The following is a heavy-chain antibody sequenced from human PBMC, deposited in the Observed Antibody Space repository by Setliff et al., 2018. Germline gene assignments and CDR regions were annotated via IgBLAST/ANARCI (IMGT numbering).Heavy chain of an antibody. D-gene: IGHD3-22*01. Sequence: GGSLRLSCAASGFTFSSYEMNWVRQAPGKGLEWVSYISSSGSTIYYADSVKGRFTISRDNAKNSLYLQMNSLRAEDTAVYYCARDGRYYDSSGYYYIGRVVAFDIWGQGTMVTVSS. J-gene: IGHJ3*02. V-gene: IGHV3-48*03. CDR2: ISSSGSTI. CDR3: ARDGRYYDSSGYYYIGRVVAFDI. CDR1: GFTFSSYE.